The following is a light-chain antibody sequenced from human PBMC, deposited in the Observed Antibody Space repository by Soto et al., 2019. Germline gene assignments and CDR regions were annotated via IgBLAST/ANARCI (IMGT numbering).Light chain of an antibody. CDR3: LQYGSSPYT. V-gene: IGKV3-20*01. CDR1: QSVSRY. CDR2: GAS. Sequence: EIVMTQSPGILSLSPGERATLSCRASQSVSRYLNWFQNKPGQAPRLLIYGASSRAAGIPDRFSGSGSGTDFTLTISRLEPEDFAVFYCLQYGSSPYTFGQGTKLEIK. J-gene: IGKJ2*01.